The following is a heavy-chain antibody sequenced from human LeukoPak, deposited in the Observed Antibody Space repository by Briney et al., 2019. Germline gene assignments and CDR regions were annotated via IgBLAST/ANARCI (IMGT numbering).Heavy chain of an antibody. D-gene: IGHD2-21*02. CDR2: ISSSSTYI. CDR1: GFTFSSYN. V-gene: IGHV3-21*01. J-gene: IGHJ4*02. CDR3: ARVTPLTLTAALDY. Sequence: GGSLRLSCAASGFTFSSYNMNWVRQAPGKGLEWVSSISSSSTYIYYADSVKGRFTISRDNAKNSLYLQMNSLRAEDTAVYYCARVTPLTLTAALDYWGQGTLVTVSS.